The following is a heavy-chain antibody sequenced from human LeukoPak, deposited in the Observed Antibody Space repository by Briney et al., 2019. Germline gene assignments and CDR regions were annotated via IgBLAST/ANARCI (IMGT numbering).Heavy chain of an antibody. CDR1: GYTFTNYP. J-gene: IGHJ3*02. D-gene: IGHD2-21*02. Sequence: ASVKVSCKASGYTFTNYPMHWVRQAPGQRLEWVGWINAGNGNAKYSQKFQGRVTITRDTSASTAYMELSSLRSEDTAVFYCARVAAYCGGDCYFAHDALDIWGQGTMVTVSS. V-gene: IGHV1-3*01. CDR3: ARVAAYCGGDCYFAHDALDI. CDR2: INAGNGNA.